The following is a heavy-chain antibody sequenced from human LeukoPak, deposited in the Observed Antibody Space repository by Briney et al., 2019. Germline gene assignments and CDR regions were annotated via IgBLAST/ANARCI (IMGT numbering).Heavy chain of an antibody. V-gene: IGHV4-39*01. CDR1: GGSISSSSYY. D-gene: IGHD5-24*01. J-gene: IGHJ4*02. CDR3: ARHRSKWLQSSFDY. Sequence: SETLSLTCTVSGGSISSSSYYWGWIRQPPGKGLEWIESIYYSGNTYDNPSLKSRVTISVDTSKNQFSLKLNSVTAADTAVYYCARHRSKWLQSSFDYWGQGTLVTVSS. CDR2: IYYSGNT.